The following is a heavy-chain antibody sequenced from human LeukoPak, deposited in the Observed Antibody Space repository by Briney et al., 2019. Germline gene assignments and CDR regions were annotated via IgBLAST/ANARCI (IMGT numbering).Heavy chain of an antibody. CDR3: ASAVAAGTSGWFDP. Sequence: PSETLSLTCTVSGGSISSYYWSWVRQPAGKGLEWIGRIYTSGSTNYNPSLKSRVTMSVDTSKNQFSLKLSSVTAADTAAYYCASAVAAGTSGWFDPWGQGTLVTVSS. CDR2: IYTSGST. V-gene: IGHV4-4*07. D-gene: IGHD6-13*01. CDR1: GGSISSYY. J-gene: IGHJ5*02.